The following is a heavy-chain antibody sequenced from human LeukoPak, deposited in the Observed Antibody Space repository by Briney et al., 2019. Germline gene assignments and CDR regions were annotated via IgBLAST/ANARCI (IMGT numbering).Heavy chain of an antibody. CDR3: AREASYGDYEGDYFDY. V-gene: IGHV1-69*13. D-gene: IGHD4-17*01. CDR2: IIPIFGTA. CDR1: GGTFSSYA. J-gene: IGHJ4*02. Sequence: GASVTVSCKASGGTFSSYAISWVRQAPGQGLEWMGGIIPIFGTANYAQKFQGRVTITADESTSTAYMELSSLRSEDTAVYYCAREASYGDYEGDYFDYWGQGTLVTVSS.